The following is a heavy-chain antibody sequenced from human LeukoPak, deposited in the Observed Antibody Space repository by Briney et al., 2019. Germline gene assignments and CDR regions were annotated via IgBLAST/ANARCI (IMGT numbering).Heavy chain of an antibody. CDR1: GFTFSSYS. J-gene: IGHJ3*02. CDR3: AREASVGFDAFDI. Sequence: GGSLRLSCAASGFTFSSYSMNWVRQAPGKWLECVSSISSSSSYIFYADSVKGRFTISRDNAKNSLYLQMNSLRAEDTAVYYCAREASVGFDAFDIWGQGTMVTVSS. CDR2: ISSSSSYI. V-gene: IGHV3-21*01. D-gene: IGHD2-2*01.